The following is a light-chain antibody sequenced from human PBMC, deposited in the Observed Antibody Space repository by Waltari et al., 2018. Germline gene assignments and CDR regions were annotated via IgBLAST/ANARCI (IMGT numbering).Light chain of an antibody. CDR3: MQALQTPYT. Sequence: DIVMTQSPLSLPVTPGEPASISCRSSQSLLHSNGYKYLDWYLQKPGQSPQLLIYLGSNRADWVPDRFSGSGSGTDFTLKISRVEAEDVGVYYCMQALQTPYTFGQGTKLEIK. J-gene: IGKJ2*01. CDR2: LGS. V-gene: IGKV2-28*01. CDR1: QSLLHSNGYKY.